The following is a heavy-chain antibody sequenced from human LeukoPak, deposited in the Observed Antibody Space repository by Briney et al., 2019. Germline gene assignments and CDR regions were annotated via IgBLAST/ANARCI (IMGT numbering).Heavy chain of an antibody. CDR2: ISSSSSTI. V-gene: IGHV3-48*01. D-gene: IGHD6-13*01. Sequence: GGSLRLSCAASGFTFSSYSMNWVRQAPGKGLEWVSYISSSSSTIYYADSVKGRFTISRDNAKNSLYLQMNSLRAEDTAVYYCARVPYSSSSYAFDIWGQGTMVTVSS. CDR1: GFTFSSYS. CDR3: ARVPYSSSSYAFDI. J-gene: IGHJ3*02.